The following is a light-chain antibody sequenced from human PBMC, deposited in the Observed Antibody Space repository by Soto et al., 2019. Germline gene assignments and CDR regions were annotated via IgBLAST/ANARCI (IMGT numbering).Light chain of an antibody. CDR3: QQYNSYPWT. V-gene: IGKV1-5*01. Sequence: DIQMTQSPSTLSASVGERVTITCRASQSISSWLAWYQQKPGKAPKLLIYDASSLKSGVPSRFSGSGSGTEFTLTISSLQPDDFATYYCQQYNSYPWTFGQGTKVEIK. CDR2: DAS. J-gene: IGKJ1*01. CDR1: QSISSW.